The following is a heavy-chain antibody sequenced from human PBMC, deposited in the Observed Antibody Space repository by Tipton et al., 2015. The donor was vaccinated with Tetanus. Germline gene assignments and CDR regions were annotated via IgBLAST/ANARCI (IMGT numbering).Heavy chain of an antibody. CDR3: ARTGSPFDY. D-gene: IGHD3-10*01. CDR1: GYTFTNFW. Sequence: QLVQSGAEVKKPGESLKISCKTSGYTFTNFWIGWVRQMPGKGLEWMGIIYPGDSRVIYSPSFQGHVTISADKSITTAYLHWSSLQASDTAMYFCARTGSPFDYWGQGTLITVSS. J-gene: IGHJ4*02. V-gene: IGHV5-51*01. CDR2: IYPGDSRV.